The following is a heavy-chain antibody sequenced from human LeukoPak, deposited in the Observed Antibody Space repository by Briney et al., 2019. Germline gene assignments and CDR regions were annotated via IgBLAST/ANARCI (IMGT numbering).Heavy chain of an antibody. CDR1: GGSISSYY. Sequence: SETLSLTCTVSGGSISSYYWSWIRQPAGKGLEWIGRIYTSGSTNYNPSLKSRVTMSVDTSKNQFSLKLSSETAADTAEYYCARDCSSTSCYDYWGQGTLVTVSS. CDR3: ARDCSSTSCYDY. V-gene: IGHV4-4*07. J-gene: IGHJ4*02. CDR2: IYTSGST. D-gene: IGHD2-2*01.